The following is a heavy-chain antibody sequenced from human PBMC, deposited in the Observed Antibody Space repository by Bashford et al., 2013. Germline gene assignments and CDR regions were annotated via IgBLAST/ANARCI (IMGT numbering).Heavy chain of an antibody. J-gene: IGHJ4*02. D-gene: IGHD2-21*01. CDR1: DDSISSGGYY. CDR3: ARAIRSWIFDY. CDR2: IYDSGST. Sequence: SETLSLTCTVSDDSISSGGYYWTWIRQHPGKGLEWIGYIYDSGSTDYNPSLRSRVTISVDTSKNQFSLKLTSVTAADTAVYFCARAIRSWIFDYWGQGTLVTVSS. V-gene: IGHV4-31*03.